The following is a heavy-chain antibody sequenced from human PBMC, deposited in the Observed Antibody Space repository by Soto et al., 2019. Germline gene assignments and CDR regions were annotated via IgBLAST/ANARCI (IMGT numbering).Heavy chain of an antibody. CDR2: ISSSSSYI. D-gene: IGHD3-10*01. CDR1: GFTFSSYS. CDR3: ARAPDYYGSGSYVLVDY. V-gene: IGHV3-21*01. Sequence: GGSLRLSCAASGFTFSSYSMNWVRQAPGKGLEWVSSISSSSSYIYYADSVKGRCTISRDNAKNSLYLQMNSLRAEDTAVYYCARAPDYYGSGSYVLVDYWGQGTLVTVSS. J-gene: IGHJ4*02.